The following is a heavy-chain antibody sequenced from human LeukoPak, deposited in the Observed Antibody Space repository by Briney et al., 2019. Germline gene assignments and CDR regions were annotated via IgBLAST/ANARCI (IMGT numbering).Heavy chain of an antibody. D-gene: IGHD3-10*01. J-gene: IGHJ6*03. CDR3: ARDRVMARGVNYYYYMDV. Sequence: SETLSLTCTVSGGSISSYYWSWIRQSAGKGLEWIGRFYTSGNTNYNPSLKSRVTMSVNTSKNQFSLKLSSVTAADTAVYYCARDRVMARGVNYYYYMDVWGKGTTVTVSS. CDR2: FYTSGNT. CDR1: GGSISSYY. V-gene: IGHV4-4*07.